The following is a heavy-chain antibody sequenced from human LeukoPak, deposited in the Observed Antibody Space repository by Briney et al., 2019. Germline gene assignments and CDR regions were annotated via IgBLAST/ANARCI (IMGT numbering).Heavy chain of an antibody. D-gene: IGHD2-21*02. CDR3: AGGVTAKGDAFDI. CDR2: IYYSGST. CDR1: GGSISSYY. J-gene: IGHJ3*02. V-gene: IGHV4-59*01. Sequence: SETLSLTCTVSGGSISSYYWSWIRQPPGKGLEWIGYIYYSGSTNYNPCLKSRVTISVDTSKNQFSLRLSSVTAADTAVYYCAGGVTAKGDAFDIWGQGTMVTVSS.